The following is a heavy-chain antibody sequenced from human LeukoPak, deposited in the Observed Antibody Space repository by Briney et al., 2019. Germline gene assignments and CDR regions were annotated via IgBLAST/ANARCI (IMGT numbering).Heavy chain of an antibody. CDR3: AKTRPLDSSSWSHGDY. CDR2: ISGSGGST. Sequence: GGSLRLSCAAPGFTFSSYAMSWVRQAPGKGLEWVLAISGSGGSTYYADSVKGRFTISRDNSKNTLYLQMNSLRAEDTAVYYCAKTRPLDSSSWSHGDYWGQGTLVTVSS. V-gene: IGHV3-23*01. CDR1: GFTFSSYA. D-gene: IGHD6-13*01. J-gene: IGHJ4*02.